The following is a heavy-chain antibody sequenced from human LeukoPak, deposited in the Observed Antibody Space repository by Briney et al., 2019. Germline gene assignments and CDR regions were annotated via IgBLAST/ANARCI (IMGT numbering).Heavy chain of an antibody. J-gene: IGHJ4*02. D-gene: IGHD2-21*02. Sequence: GGSLRLSCAASGFTFSSYAMHWVRRAPGKGLEWVAVISYDGSNKYYADSVKGRFTISRDNPKNTLYLQMNSLRAEDTAVYYCARDQKDSYCGGDCYSGYFDYWGQGTLVTVSS. V-gene: IGHV3-30*04. CDR3: ARDQKDSYCGGDCYSGYFDY. CDR2: ISYDGSNK. CDR1: GFTFSSYA.